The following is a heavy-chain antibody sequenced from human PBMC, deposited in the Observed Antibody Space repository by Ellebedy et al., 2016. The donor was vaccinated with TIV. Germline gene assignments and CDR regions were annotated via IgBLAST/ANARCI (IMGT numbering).Heavy chain of an antibody. J-gene: IGHJ4*02. Sequence: PGGSLRLSCAASGFGFSSYWMSWVRHLPGKGLEWVANIKPDGSETKYVDSVRGRFTISRDNAKNSLYLQMNSLRAEDTAVYYCATGARSEGGYWGQGTLVTVSS. V-gene: IGHV3-7*01. D-gene: IGHD2-15*01. CDR3: ATGARSEGGY. CDR2: IKPDGSET. CDR1: GFGFSSYW.